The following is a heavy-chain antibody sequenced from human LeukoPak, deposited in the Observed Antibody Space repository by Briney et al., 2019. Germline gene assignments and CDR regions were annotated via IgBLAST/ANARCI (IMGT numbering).Heavy chain of an antibody. J-gene: IGHJ4*02. CDR2: ISPYNGNT. CDR1: GYTFTSYG. Sequence: ASVKVSCKASGYTFTSYGISWVRQAPGQGLEWMGWISPYNGNTNYVQNLQGRVTMTTDTSTSTAYVEQRSLRSDDTAVYYCARGGTTTWVGSFDYWGQGSLVTVSS. D-gene: IGHD1-26*01. CDR3: ARGGTTTWVGSFDY. V-gene: IGHV1-18*01.